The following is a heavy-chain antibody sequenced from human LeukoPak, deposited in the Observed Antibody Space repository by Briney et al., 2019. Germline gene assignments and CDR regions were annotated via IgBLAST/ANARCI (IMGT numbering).Heavy chain of an antibody. CDR3: AADPDTTMAFDC. D-gene: IGHD5-18*01. V-gene: IGHV1-58*02. Sequence: SVKVPCKASGFTFTRSSIQWIRQARGQRLEWIGWIVGDSTDTYYAQRFQERVTIARDMSTSTAYLELSSLRSEDTAVYYCAADPDTTMAFDCWGQGTLVTVSS. CDR2: IVGDSTDT. J-gene: IGHJ4*02. CDR1: GFTFTRSS.